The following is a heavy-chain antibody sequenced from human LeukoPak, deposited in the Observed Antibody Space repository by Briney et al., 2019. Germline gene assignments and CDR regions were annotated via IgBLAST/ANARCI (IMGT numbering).Heavy chain of an antibody. CDR2: ISWNSGGI. Sequence: GGSLRLSCAASGFTFDDYAMHWVRQVPGKGLEWVSSISWNSGGIVYADSVKGRFTISRDNAKNSLYLQTNSLRAEDTAFYYCAKDLGAYYYESRGSDYWGQGILVTVSS. D-gene: IGHD3-22*01. CDR1: GFTFDDYA. V-gene: IGHV3-9*01. CDR3: AKDLGAYYYESRGSDY. J-gene: IGHJ4*02.